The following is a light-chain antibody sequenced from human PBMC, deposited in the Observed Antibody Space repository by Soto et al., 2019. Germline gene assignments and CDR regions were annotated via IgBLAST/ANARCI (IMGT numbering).Light chain of an antibody. CDR2: GAS. CDR3: QQYGSSPPIT. J-gene: IGKJ5*01. CDR1: QSVSSSY. V-gene: IGKV3-20*01. Sequence: EILLTQSPGTLSLSPGERATLSCRASQSVSSSYLAWYQQKPGQAPRLLLYGASSRATGIPDRFSGSGSGTDLTLTISRLETEDFAVYYCQQYGSSPPITFGQGTRLEIK.